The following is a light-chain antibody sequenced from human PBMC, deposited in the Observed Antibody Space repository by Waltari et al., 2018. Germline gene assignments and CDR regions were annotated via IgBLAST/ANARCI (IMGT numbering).Light chain of an antibody. CDR1: SLRRYY. CDR3: HSRDATGVGGS. Sequence: SSELTQDPVVSVAMGQTVRITCQGDSLRRYYESWYQQRPGQAPILVMFDKNNRPSGVPDRFSGSSSDNSASLTITGAQVEDEASYYCHSRDATGVGGSFGGGTKLTVL. V-gene: IGLV3-19*01. J-gene: IGLJ2*01. CDR2: DKN.